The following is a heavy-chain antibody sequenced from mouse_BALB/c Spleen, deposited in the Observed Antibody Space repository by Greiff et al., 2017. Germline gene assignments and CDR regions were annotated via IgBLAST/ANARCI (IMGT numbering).Heavy chain of an antibody. CDR3: ARGDYDYYDVGFGYYAMDY. V-gene: IGHV5-4*02. J-gene: IGHJ4*01. CDR1: GFTFSDYY. D-gene: IGHD2-4*01. Sequence: EVNLVESGGGLVKPGGSLKLSCAASGFTFSDYYMYWVRQTPEKRLEWVATISDGGSYTYYPDSMKGRFTISRDNAKNNLYLQMSSLKSEDTAMYYCARGDYDYYDVGFGYYAMDYWGQGTSVTVSS. CDR2: ISDGGSYT.